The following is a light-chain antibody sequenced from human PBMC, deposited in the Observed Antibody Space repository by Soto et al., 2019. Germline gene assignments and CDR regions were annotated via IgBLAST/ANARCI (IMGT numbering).Light chain of an antibody. CDR3: QQPTNWPPYT. CDR2: DAS. Sequence: EIVLTQSPATLSLSPGERATLSCRASQSVSSYLAWYQQKPGQAPRLLIYDASNRSTGIPARFSGSGSGTAFTLTISSLEPEDFVVYYCQQPTNWPPYTFGQGTKLEIK. J-gene: IGKJ2*01. CDR1: QSVSSY. V-gene: IGKV3-11*01.